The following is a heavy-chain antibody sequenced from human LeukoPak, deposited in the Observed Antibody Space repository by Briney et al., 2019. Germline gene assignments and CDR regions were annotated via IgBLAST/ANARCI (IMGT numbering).Heavy chain of an antibody. CDR2: ICDSGST. J-gene: IGHJ5*02. V-gene: IGHV4-59*08. D-gene: IGHD1-26*01. CDR1: GGSISGYC. Sequence: PSETLSLTCTVSGGSISGYCWSWIRKPPGKGLEWIGYICDSGSTNYNPSLKSRVTISVDMSKNQFSLKLSSVTAADTAVYYCARNMVGAIIGWFDPWGQGTLVTVSS. CDR3: ARNMVGAIIGWFDP.